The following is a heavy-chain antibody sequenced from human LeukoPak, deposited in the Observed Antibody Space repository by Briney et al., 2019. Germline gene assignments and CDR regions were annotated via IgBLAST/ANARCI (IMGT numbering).Heavy chain of an antibody. CDR2: VSGSGGNT. V-gene: IGHV3-23*01. J-gene: IGHJ5*02. CDR3: AKRPTIISNWFDP. D-gene: IGHD3-22*01. CDR1: GFTFSTYA. Sequence: PGGSLRLSCAASGFTFSTYAMSWVRQAPGKGLEWVSSVSGSGGNTHYADSVKGRFTISRDNSKNTLYLQMNSLRAEDTAVYYCAKRPTIISNWFDPWGQGTLVTVSS.